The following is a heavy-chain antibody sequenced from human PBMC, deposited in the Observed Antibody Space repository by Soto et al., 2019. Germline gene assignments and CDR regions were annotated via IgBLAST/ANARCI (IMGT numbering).Heavy chain of an antibody. J-gene: IGHJ4*02. Sequence: PGGSLRLSCAASGFTFSDYYMSWIHQAPGKGLEWVSYISSSSSYTNYADSVKGRFTISRDNAKNSLYLQMNSLRAEDTAVYYCARDDRIAAAVDYWGQGTLVTVSS. V-gene: IGHV3-11*06. CDR1: GFTFSDYY. CDR2: ISSSSSYT. CDR3: ARDDRIAAAVDY. D-gene: IGHD6-13*01.